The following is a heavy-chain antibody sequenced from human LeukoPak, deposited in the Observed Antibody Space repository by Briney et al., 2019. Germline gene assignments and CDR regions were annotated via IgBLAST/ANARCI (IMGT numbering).Heavy chain of an antibody. Sequence: ASVKVSCKASGYTFIDYYIHWVRQAPGQGLEWMGIINPSGGSTSYAQKFQGRVTMTRDTSTSTVYMELSSLRSEDTAVYYCAREGYARDYYFDYWGQGTLVTVSS. D-gene: IGHD2-2*01. CDR1: GYTFIDYY. CDR2: INPSGGST. J-gene: IGHJ4*02. CDR3: AREGYARDYYFDY. V-gene: IGHV1-46*01.